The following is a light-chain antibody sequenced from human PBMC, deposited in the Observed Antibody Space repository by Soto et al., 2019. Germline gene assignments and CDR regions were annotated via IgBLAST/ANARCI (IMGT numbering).Light chain of an antibody. J-gene: IGKJ1*01. Sequence: EIVLTQSPATLSLSPWERATLSCRASQSVSSRSLAWYQQKPGQAPRLLIYGASSRATGIPDRVSGSGSGTEFTLTISSLQSEDFAIYYCQQYDNWPRTFGQGTKVDI. CDR3: QQYDNWPRT. CDR1: QSVSSRS. V-gene: IGKV3-20*01. CDR2: GAS.